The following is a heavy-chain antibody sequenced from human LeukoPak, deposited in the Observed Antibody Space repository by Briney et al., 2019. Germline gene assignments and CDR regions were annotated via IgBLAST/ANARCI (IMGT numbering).Heavy chain of an antibody. Sequence: SVKVSCKASGGTFSSHAISWVRQAPRQGLEWMGRIIPIFGIANYAQKFQGRVTITADKSTSTAYMELSSLRSDDTAVYYCARGTKLPRTFDYWGQGTLVTVSS. CDR3: ARGTKLPRTFDY. D-gene: IGHD2-15*01. CDR2: IIPIFGIA. V-gene: IGHV1-69*04. J-gene: IGHJ4*02. CDR1: GGTFSSHA.